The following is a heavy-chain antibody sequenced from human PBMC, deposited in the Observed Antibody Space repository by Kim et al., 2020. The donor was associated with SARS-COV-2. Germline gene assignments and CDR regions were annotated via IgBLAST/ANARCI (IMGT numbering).Heavy chain of an antibody. V-gene: IGHV1-24*01. D-gene: IGHD3-22*01. CDR2: FDPEGGET. CDR1: GYTLTELS. CDR3: ARSIPLVVVKEGGCGHYYY. Sequence: ASVKVSCKVSGYTLTELSMHWVRQAPGKGLEWMGVFDPEGGETIYAQKFQGRVTMTKDTSTDTAYMELSSLRSEDTAVYYCARSIPLVVVKEGGCGHYYY. J-gene: IGHJ6*01.